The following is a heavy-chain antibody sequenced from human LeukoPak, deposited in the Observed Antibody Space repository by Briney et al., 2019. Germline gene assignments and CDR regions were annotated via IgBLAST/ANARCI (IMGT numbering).Heavy chain of an antibody. J-gene: IGHJ4*02. V-gene: IGHV3-7*01. Sequence: GGSLRPSCAASGFTFSSYWMSWVRQAPGKGLEWVANIKQDGSEKYYVDSVKGRFTISRDNAKNSLYLQVNSLRAEDTAVYYCATERGTYSSSWYESGYWGQGTLVTVSS. CDR3: ATERGTYSSSWYESGY. CDR2: IKQDGSEK. D-gene: IGHD6-13*01. CDR1: GFTFSSYW.